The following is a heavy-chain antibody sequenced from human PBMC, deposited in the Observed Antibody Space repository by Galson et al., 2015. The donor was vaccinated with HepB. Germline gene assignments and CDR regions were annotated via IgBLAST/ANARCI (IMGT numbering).Heavy chain of an antibody. CDR3: AKEAGYFDF. J-gene: IGHJ2*01. Sequence: SLRLSCAASGFSFSNYWMNWVRQAPGKGPEWVANIKYDESEKYYVDSVKGRFTISRDNAKNSLCLQMNNLRAEDTAVYYCAKEAGYFDFWGRGTLVTVSS. CDR1: GFSFSNYW. V-gene: IGHV3-7*03. CDR2: IKYDESEK.